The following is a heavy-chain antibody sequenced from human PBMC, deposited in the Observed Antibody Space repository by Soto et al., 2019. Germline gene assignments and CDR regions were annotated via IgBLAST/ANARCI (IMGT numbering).Heavy chain of an antibody. CDR3: ASDSRNYYYYMDV. Sequence: EVQLVESGGGLVQPGGSLRLSCAASGFTFSSYNMNWVRQAPGKGLEWISDISRSSSTIFYADSVKGRFTISRDNAKNSLYLQMNSLRAEDTAVYYWASDSRNYYYYMDVWGKGTTVTVSS. CDR2: ISRSSSTI. V-gene: IGHV3-48*01. CDR1: GFTFSSYN. J-gene: IGHJ6*03.